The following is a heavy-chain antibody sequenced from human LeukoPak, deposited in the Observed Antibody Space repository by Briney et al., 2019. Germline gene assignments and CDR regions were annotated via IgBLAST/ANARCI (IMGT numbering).Heavy chain of an antibody. J-gene: IGHJ4*02. CDR3: ARSAVQANTPFYFDF. D-gene: IGHD1-26*01. V-gene: IGHV3-48*01. CDR2: ISAGSSNT. CDR1: GFIFASYG. Sequence: GGSLRLSCAASGFIFASYGMNWVRQAPGSGLQWVAYISAGSSNTFYADSVKGRFTISRDDADNFLHLQMNSLSAEDTAVYYCARSAVQANTPFYFDFWGQGALVTVSS.